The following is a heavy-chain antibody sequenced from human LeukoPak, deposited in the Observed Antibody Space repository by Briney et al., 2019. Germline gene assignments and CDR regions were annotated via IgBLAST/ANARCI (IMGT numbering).Heavy chain of an antibody. CDR3: ARGAGSYYELSWYFDH. V-gene: IGHV1-18*01. Sequence: ASVKVSCKASGYTFTSYGVSWVRQAPGQGLEWMGWISAYNGNTNYAQKLQGRVTMTTDTSTSTAYMELRSLRSDDTAVYYCARGAGSYYELSWYFDHWGRGTLVTVSS. CDR1: GYTFTSYG. J-gene: IGHJ2*01. D-gene: IGHD1-26*01. CDR2: ISAYNGNT.